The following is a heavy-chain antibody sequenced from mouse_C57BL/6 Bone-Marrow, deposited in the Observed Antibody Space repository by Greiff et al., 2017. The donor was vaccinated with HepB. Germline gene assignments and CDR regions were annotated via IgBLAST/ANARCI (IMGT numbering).Heavy chain of an antibody. CDR1: GYAFTTYL. D-gene: IGHD1-1*01. CDR2: LNPGSGGT. CDR3: ARENYYGSSYDAMDY. Sequence: QVQLQQSGAELVRPGTSVKVSCKASGYAFTTYLIEWVKQRPGQGLEWIGVLNPGSGGTNYNEKFKGKATLTADKSSSTAYMQLSSLTSEDSAVYFCARENYYGSSYDAMDYWGQGTSVTVSS. J-gene: IGHJ4*01. V-gene: IGHV1-54*01.